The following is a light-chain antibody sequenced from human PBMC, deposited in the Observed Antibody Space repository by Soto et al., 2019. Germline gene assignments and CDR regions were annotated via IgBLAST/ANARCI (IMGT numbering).Light chain of an antibody. V-gene: IGKV3-15*01. J-gene: IGKJ4*01. CDR3: QQYNKWPLT. CDR2: GAS. CDR1: QSLNGN. Sequence: EIVMTQSPATLSVSPGERATLSCRASQSLNGNLAWYQQKPGQGPRLLIYGASTRATGIPARFSGSGSGTEFTLTISSLQSEDFAVYHCQQYNKWPLTFGGGTKVRSN.